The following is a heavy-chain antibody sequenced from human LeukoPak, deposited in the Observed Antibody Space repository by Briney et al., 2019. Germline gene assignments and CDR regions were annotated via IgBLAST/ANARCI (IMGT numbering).Heavy chain of an antibody. J-gene: IGHJ4*02. CDR1: GFTFSDYY. CDR3: ARDSRLSYSSSFDY. Sequence: GVSLRLSCAASGFTFSDYYMSWIRQAPGKGLEWVSYISSSGSTIYYADSVKGRFTISRDNAKNSLYLQMNSLRAEDTAVYYCARDSRLSYSSSFDYWGQGTLVTVSS. V-gene: IGHV3-11*04. D-gene: IGHD6-6*01. CDR2: ISSSGSTI.